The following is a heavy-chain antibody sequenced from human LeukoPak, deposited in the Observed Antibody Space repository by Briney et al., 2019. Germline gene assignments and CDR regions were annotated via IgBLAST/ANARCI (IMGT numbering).Heavy chain of an antibody. V-gene: IGHV3-9*01. J-gene: IGHJ4*02. D-gene: IGHD2/OR15-2a*01. CDR3: AKDRMGAYFTIPDY. CDR2: ISWNGDIK. Sequence: GRSLRLSCAASGFTFYDYAMHWVRQAPGKGLEWVSGISWNGDIKGYADSVKVRFTISRDNAQNSLYQQINSLRPEDTAFYSCAKDRMGAYFTIPDYWGQGTLVTVSS. CDR1: GFTFYDYA.